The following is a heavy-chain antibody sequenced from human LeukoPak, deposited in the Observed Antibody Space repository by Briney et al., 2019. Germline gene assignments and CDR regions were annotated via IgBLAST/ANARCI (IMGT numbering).Heavy chain of an antibody. Sequence: ASETLSLTCTVSGSSISSYYWSWIRQPAGKGLEWIGRIYTSGSTNYNPSLKSRVTMSVDTSKNQFSLKLSSVNAADTAVYYCARGFFGYNPFDYWGQGTLVTVSS. CDR1: GSSISSYY. CDR3: ARGFFGYNPFDY. V-gene: IGHV4-4*07. J-gene: IGHJ4*02. CDR2: IYTSGST. D-gene: IGHD5-12*01.